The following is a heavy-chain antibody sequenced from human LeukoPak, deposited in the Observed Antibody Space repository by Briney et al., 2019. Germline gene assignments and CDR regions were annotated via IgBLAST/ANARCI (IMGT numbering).Heavy chain of an antibody. CDR3: ARLTPGKNWFDP. Sequence: ETLSLTCTVSGGSISSSSYYWGWIRQPPGKGLEWIGSIYYSGSTYYNPSLKSRVTISVDTSKNQFSLKLNSVTAADTAVYYCARLTPGKNWFDPWGQGTLVTVSS. D-gene: IGHD3-10*01. J-gene: IGHJ5*02. CDR1: GGSISSSSYY. V-gene: IGHV4-39*07. CDR2: IYYSGST.